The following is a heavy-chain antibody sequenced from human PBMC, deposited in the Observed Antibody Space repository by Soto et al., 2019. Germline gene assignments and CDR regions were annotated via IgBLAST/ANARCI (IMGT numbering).Heavy chain of an antibody. CDR3: ARDVDTAMVRRGGGYYYYAMDV. J-gene: IGHJ6*02. CDR2: ISPYNGNT. Sequence: ASVKVSCKASGYTLTSYGISWVRQAPGQGLEWMGWISPYNGNTNYAQKVQGRVTMTTDTSTSTVYMELRSLRSDDTAVYYCARDVDTAMVRRGGGYYYYAMDVWGQGTTVTVSS. CDR1: GYTLTSYG. D-gene: IGHD5-18*01. V-gene: IGHV1-18*01.